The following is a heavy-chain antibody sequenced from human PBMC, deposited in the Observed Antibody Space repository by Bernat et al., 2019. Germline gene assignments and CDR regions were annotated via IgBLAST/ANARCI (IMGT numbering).Heavy chain of an antibody. CDR1: GFSVSNNY. D-gene: IGHD5-12*01. V-gene: IGHV3-66*01. J-gene: IGHJ3*02. CDR3: ARGAYDGRALTFAFDI. Sequence: EVQLVESGGGLVQPGGSLRLSCAASGFSVSNNYMSWVRQAPGKGLEWVSVIHSDGNTYHADSVKGRFTISRDNSKNTLFLQMNSLRAEDTALYYCARGAYDGRALTFAFDIWGQGTMVTVSS. CDR2: IHSDGNT.